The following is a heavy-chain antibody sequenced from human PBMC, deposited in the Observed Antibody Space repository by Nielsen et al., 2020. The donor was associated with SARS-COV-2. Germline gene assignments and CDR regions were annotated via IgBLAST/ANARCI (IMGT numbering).Heavy chain of an antibody. CDR1: GYSFTSYW. CDR2: IDPSDSYT. D-gene: IGHD7-27*01. V-gene: IGHV5-10-1*01. Sequence: KVSCKGSGYSFTSYWISWVRQMPGKGLEWMGRIDPSDSYTNYSPSFQGHVTISADKSISTAYLQWSSLKASDTAMYYCARSTGGGYWYFDLWGRGTLATVSS. CDR3: ARSTGGGYWYFDL. J-gene: IGHJ2*01.